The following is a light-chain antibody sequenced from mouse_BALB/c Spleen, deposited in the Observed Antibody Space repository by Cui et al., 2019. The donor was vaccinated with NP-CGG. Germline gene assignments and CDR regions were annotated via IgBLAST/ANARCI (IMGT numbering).Light chain of an antibody. J-gene: IGLJ1*01. CDR1: IGAVTTSNY. CDR2: GTN. V-gene: IGLV1*01. CDR3: ALWYSNHWV. Sequence: QAVVTQESALTTSPGETVTLTCRSSIGAVTTSNYANWVQEKPDHLFTGLIGGTNNRAPGVPARFSGPLIGDKAALTITGAQTEDEALYFCALWYSNHWVFGGGTKLTVL.